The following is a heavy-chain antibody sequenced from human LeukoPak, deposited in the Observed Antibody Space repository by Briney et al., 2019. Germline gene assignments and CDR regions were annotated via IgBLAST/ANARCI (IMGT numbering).Heavy chain of an antibody. J-gene: IGHJ6*03. Sequence: SETLSLTCIVSGDSMSSYYWNWIRQPPGKGLEWIGYIYYSGSTNYNPSLKSRVTISVDTSKNQFSLKLSSVTAADTAVYYCARVGLLATTVTTYYYYYMDVWGKGTTVTASS. CDR3: ARVGLLATTVTTYYYYYMDV. CDR2: IYYSGST. D-gene: IGHD4-17*01. V-gene: IGHV4-59*01. CDR1: GDSMSSYY.